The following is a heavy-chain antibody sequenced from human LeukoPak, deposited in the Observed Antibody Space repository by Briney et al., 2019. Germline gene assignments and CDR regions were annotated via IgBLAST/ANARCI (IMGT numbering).Heavy chain of an antibody. CDR2: FDPEDGET. V-gene: IGHV1-24*01. CDR3: ATLGILTQSYYFDY. D-gene: IGHD3-9*01. J-gene: IGHJ4*02. Sequence: ASVKVSCKVSGYTLTELSMHWVRQAPGKGLEWMGGFDPEDGETIYAQKFQGRVTTTEDTSTDTAYMELSSLRSEDTAVYYCATLGILTQSYYFDYWGQGTLVTVSS. CDR1: GYTLTELS.